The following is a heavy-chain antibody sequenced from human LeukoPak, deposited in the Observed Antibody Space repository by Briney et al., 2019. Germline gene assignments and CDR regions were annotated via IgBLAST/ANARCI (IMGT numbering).Heavy chain of an antibody. CDR1: GGSLSSYY. V-gene: IGHV4-59*13. CDR2: IYYSGST. J-gene: IGHJ4*02. D-gene: IGHD6-19*01. Sequence: SETLSLTCTVSGGSLSSYYGSWIRQPPGKGVGWIGYIYYSGSTNYNPSLKSRVTISVDTSKNQFSLKLSSVTAADTAVYYCARDRGGSGWYYFDYWGQGTLVTVSS. CDR3: ARDRGGSGWYYFDY.